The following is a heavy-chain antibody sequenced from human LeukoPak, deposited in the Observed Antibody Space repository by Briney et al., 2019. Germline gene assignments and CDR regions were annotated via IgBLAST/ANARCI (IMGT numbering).Heavy chain of an antibody. CDR1: GDSISSNY. CDR3: ARSTQDDAFDI. J-gene: IGHJ3*02. Sequence: PSETLSLTCTVSGDSISSNYWSWIRQPPGKGLEWIGYIYNSGSTKYNPSLKSRVTISVDTSKNLFSLKLTSVTAADTAVYYCARSTQDDAFDIWGQGTMVTVSS. CDR2: IYNSGST. V-gene: IGHV4-59*01.